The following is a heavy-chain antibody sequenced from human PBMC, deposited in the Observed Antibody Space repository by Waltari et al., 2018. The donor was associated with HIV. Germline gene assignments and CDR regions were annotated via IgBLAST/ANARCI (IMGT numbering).Heavy chain of an antibody. CDR2: IKDDGTEA. D-gene: IGHD2-15*01. CDR3: ARGTPLYGLDV. V-gene: IGHV3-7*01. Sequence: EVILVESGGGLAQPGGSLRLSCAASGCTLSNTWMRWFRQAPGKGLEWVANIKDDGTEAYYLDSVKGRFTISRDNAKDSLSLQMNSLRAEDTAVYYCARGTPLYGLDVWGQGTTVTASS. J-gene: IGHJ6*02. CDR1: GCTLSNTW.